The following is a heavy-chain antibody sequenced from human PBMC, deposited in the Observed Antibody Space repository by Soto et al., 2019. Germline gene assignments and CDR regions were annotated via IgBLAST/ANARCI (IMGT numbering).Heavy chain of an antibody. CDR3: ARGTVVTHFDY. CDR2: INAGNGNT. CDR1: GYTFTSYA. J-gene: IGHJ4*02. V-gene: IGHV1-3*01. D-gene: IGHD2-15*01. Sequence: ASVKVSCKASGYTFTSYARHWVRQAPGQRLEWMGWINAGNGNTKYSQKFQGRVTITRDTSASTAYMELSSLRSEDTAVYYCARGTVVTHFDYWGQGTLVTVSS.